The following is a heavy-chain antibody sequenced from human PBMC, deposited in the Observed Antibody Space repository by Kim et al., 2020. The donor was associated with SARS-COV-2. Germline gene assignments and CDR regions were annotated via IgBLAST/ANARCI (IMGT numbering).Heavy chain of an antibody. CDR3: ARDLIYGSYDACDI. D-gene: IGHD1-26*01. J-gene: IGHJ3*02. V-gene: IGHV1-2*02. Sequence: AQKFQGRITMTRDTSISTAYMELSRLRSDDTAVYYCARDLIYGSYDACDIWGQGTMVTVSS.